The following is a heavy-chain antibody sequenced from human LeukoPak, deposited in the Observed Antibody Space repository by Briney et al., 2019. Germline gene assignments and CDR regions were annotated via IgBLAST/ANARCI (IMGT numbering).Heavy chain of an antibody. D-gene: IGHD2-15*01. V-gene: IGHV4-34*01. J-gene: IGHJ4*02. CDR1: GGSFSGYY. CDR3: ARHYCSGGSCYLDPNFDY. CDR2: INHSGST. Sequence: SETLSLTCAVYGGSFSGYYWSWIRQPPGKGLEWIGEINHSGSTNYNPSLKSRVTISVDTSKNQFSLKLSSVTAADTAVYYCARHYCSGGSCYLDPNFDYWGQGTLVTVSS.